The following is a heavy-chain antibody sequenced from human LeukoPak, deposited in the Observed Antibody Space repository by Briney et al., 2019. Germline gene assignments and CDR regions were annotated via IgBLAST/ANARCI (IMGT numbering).Heavy chain of an antibody. CDR2: IYHSGST. CDR3: ARVRVYYDSSGLDAFDI. D-gene: IGHD3-22*01. V-gene: IGHV4-38-2*02. CDR1: GYSISSGYY. J-gene: IGHJ3*02. Sequence: PSETLSLTCTVSGYSISSGYYWGWIRQPPGKGLEWIGSIYHSGSTYYNPSLRSRVTISVDTSKNQFSLKLSPVTAADTAVYYCARVRVYYDSSGLDAFDIWGQGTMFTVSS.